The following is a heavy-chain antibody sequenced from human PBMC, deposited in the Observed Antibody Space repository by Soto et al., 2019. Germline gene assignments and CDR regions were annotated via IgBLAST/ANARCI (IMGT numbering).Heavy chain of an antibody. CDR1: GYTFTTYG. Sequence: QVQLVQSGAEVKKPGASVKVSCKASGYTFTTYGISWVRQAPGQGLEWMGWINGYNGNTNYAQKLQGRVTMTTDTSTSTAYMELRSLRSDGTAGYYCARDPVAGTYFDYWGQGTLVTVSS. D-gene: IGHD6-19*01. CDR2: INGYNGNT. V-gene: IGHV1-18*01. J-gene: IGHJ4*02. CDR3: ARDPVAGTYFDY.